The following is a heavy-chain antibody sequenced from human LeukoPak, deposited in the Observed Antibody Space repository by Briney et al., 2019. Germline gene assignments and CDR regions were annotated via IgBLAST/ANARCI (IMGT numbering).Heavy chain of an antibody. CDR3: ARVGVEVEFDY. CDR2: IYYSGST. J-gene: IGHJ4*02. V-gene: IGHV4-59*12. CDR1: GGSISSYY. Sequence: SETLSLTCTVSGGSISSYYWSWIRQPPGKGLEWIGYIYYSGSTNYNPSLKSRVTISVDTSKNQFSLKLSPVTAADTAVYYCARVGVEVEFDYWGQGTLVTVSS. D-gene: IGHD3-16*01.